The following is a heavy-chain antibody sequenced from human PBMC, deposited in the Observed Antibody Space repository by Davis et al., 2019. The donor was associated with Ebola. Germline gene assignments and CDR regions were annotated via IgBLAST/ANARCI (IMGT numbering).Heavy chain of an antibody. Sequence: PGGSLRLSCAASGFTFSSYAMSWVRQAPGKGLEGVSVISGSGAGTYYANSVKGRFTISRDSSKKTRYLDMNSLRADDTAVYYCATNCSGATCYPGGDYWGRGTLVTVSS. D-gene: IGHD2-15*01. V-gene: IGHV3-23*01. J-gene: IGHJ4*02. CDR2: ISGSGAGT. CDR1: GFTFSSYA. CDR3: ATNCSGATCYPGGDY.